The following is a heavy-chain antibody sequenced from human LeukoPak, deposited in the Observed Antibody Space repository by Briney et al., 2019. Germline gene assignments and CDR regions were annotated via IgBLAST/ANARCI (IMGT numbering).Heavy chain of an antibody. CDR2: ISSSSSYI. CDR3: AGAYDFWSGYPYYFDY. J-gene: IGHJ4*02. D-gene: IGHD3-3*01. CDR1: GFTFSSYS. Sequence: PGGSLRLSRATSGFTFSSYSMNWARQAPGKGLEWVSSISSSSSYIYHADSVKGRFTISRDNAKNALYLQMNSLRAEDTAVYYCAGAYDFWSGYPYYFDYRGQGTLVTVSS. V-gene: IGHV3-21*01.